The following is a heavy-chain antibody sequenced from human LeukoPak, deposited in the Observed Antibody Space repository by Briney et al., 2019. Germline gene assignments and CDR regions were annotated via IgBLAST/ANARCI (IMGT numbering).Heavy chain of an antibody. D-gene: IGHD3-3*01. Sequence: ASVKVSCKASGYTFTGYYMHWVRQAPGQGLEWMGWINPNSGGTNYAQKFQGRVTMTRDTSISTAYMELSRLRSDDTAVYYCASTPNSYYDFWSGYYREADYFDYWGQGTLVTVSS. CDR2: INPNSGGT. CDR3: ASTPNSYYDFWSGYYREADYFDY. V-gene: IGHV1-2*02. CDR1: GYTFTGYY. J-gene: IGHJ4*02.